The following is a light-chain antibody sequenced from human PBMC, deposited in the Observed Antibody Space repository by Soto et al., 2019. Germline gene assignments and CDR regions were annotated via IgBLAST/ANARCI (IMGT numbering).Light chain of an antibody. CDR1: QSVSSN. V-gene: IGKV3-15*01. CDR2: GAS. CDR3: QQYNNWPSWT. J-gene: IGKJ1*01. Sequence: EIVMTQSPATLSVSPGERATLSCRAGQSVSSNLAWYQQKPGQAPRLLIYGASTRATGIPARFSGSGSGIEFTLTISSLQSEDFAVYYCQQYNNWPSWTFGQGTKVEIK.